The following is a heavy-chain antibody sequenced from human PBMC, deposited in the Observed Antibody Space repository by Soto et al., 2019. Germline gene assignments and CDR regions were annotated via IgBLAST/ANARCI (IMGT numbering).Heavy chain of an antibody. D-gene: IGHD2-15*01. J-gene: IGHJ5*02. CDR1: GGTFSSYA. V-gene: IGHV1-69*13. Sequence: SVKVSCKASGGTFSSYAISWVRRAPGQGLEWMGGIIPIYDTANYAQKFQDRVTITADESTSTAYMELSSLTSEDTAVYYCARDLGGCSAGSCRHNWFDPWGRGTLVTVSS. CDR2: IIPIYDTA. CDR3: ARDLGGCSAGSCRHNWFDP.